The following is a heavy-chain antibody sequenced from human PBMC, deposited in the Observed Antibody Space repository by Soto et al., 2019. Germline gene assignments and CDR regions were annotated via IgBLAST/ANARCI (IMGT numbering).Heavy chain of an antibody. CDR3: ARDPHEFWSPYFFDP. V-gene: IGHV1-18*01. D-gene: IGHD3-3*01. Sequence: ASVKVSCKASGFAFDTYGFSWVRQAPGQRFEWMGWISGYNGETKYAQNFRGRVSVATDTSTSTAYMELRSLTSDDTAVYYCARDPHEFWSPYFFDPWGQGTLVTVSS. CDR2: ISGYNGET. J-gene: IGHJ5*02. CDR1: GFAFDTYG.